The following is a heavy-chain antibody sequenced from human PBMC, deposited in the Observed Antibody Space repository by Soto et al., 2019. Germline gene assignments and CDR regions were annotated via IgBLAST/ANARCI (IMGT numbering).Heavy chain of an antibody. D-gene: IGHD2-15*01. CDR3: ATLPYCSGGSCYLYHFQH. V-gene: IGHV4-39*01. J-gene: IGHJ1*01. CDR2: IYYSGST. CDR1: GGSISSSSYY. Sequence: SETLSLTCTVSGGSISSSSYYWGWIRQPPGKGLEWIGSIYYSGSTYYNPSLKSRVTISVDTSKNQFSLKLRSVTAADTAVYYCATLPYCSGGSCYLYHFQHWGQGTLVTVSS.